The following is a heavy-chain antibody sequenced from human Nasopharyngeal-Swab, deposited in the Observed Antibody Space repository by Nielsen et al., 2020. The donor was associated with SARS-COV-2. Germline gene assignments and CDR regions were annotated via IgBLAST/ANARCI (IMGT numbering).Heavy chain of an antibody. CDR2: IYHSGST. D-gene: IGHD5-18*01. CDR1: GGSISSGGYS. Sequence: LRLPCAVSGGSISSGGYSWTWIRQPPGKGLEWIGYIYHSGSTYYNPSLKSRVTISVDRSKHQFSLKLSSVTAADTAVYYCARGTAMGMYNWFDPWGQGTLVTVSS. CDR3: ARGTAMGMYNWFDP. V-gene: IGHV4-30-2*01. J-gene: IGHJ5*02.